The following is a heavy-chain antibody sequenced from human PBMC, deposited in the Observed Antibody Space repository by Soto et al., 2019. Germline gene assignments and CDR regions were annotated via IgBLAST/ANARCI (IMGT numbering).Heavy chain of an antibody. Sequence: SETLSLTCTVSGGSISSGGYYWSWIRQHPGKGLEWIGYIYYSGSTYYNPSLKSRVTISVDTSKNQFSLKLSSVTTADTAVYYCARAPEYDVWPPTGAPGGDVLGQVTTVTVS. V-gene: IGHV4-31*03. CDR1: GGSISSGGYY. J-gene: IGHJ6*02. D-gene: IGHD3-3*01. CDR3: ARAPEYDVWPPTGAPGGDV. CDR2: IYYSGST.